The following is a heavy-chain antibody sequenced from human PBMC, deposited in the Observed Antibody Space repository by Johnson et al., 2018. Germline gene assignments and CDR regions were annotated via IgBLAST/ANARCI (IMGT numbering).Heavy chain of an antibody. V-gene: IGHV3-33*01. CDR2: IWYDGSNK. CDR3: ARGKGSSGYYYGMDV. D-gene: IGHD6-6*01. J-gene: IGHJ6*02. Sequence: VQLVESGGGVVQPGRSLRLSCAASGFTFSSYGMHWVRQAPGKGLEWVAVIWYDGSNKYYADSVKGRFTISRDNSKNTLYLQMNSLRAEDTAVYYGARGKGSSGYYYGMDVWGQGTTVTVSS. CDR1: GFTFSSYG.